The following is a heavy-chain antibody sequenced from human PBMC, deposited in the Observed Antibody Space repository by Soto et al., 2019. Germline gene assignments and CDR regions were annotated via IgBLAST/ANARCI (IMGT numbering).Heavy chain of an antibody. Sequence: GSLRLSCAASGFTLSNYWMHWARQAPGKGLVWVSRISSDGSSTNYADSVKGRFTISRDNAKNTLHLQMNSLRAEDTAVYYCARVPYCSSSSCYSYFDSWGQGTLV. CDR3: ARVPYCSSSSCYSYFDS. D-gene: IGHD2-2*01. V-gene: IGHV3-74*01. J-gene: IGHJ4*02. CDR2: ISSDGSST. CDR1: GFTLSNYW.